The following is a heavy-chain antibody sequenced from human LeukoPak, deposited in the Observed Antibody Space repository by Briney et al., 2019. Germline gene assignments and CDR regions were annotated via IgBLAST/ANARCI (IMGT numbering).Heavy chain of an antibody. CDR2: ISSSSSYI. V-gene: IGHV3-21*01. J-gene: IGHJ6*02. CDR1: GFTFSSYS. CDR3: ARDIITGTLDYGMDV. Sequence: GGSLRLSCAASGFTFSSYSMNWVRQAPGKGLEWVSSISSSSSYIYYADSVKGRFTISRDNAKNSLYLQMNSLRAEDTAVYYCARDIITGTLDYGMDVWGQGTTVTVSS. D-gene: IGHD1-20*01.